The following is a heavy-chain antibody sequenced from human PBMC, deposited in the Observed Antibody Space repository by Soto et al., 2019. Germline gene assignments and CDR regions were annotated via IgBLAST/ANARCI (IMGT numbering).Heavy chain of an antibody. CDR1: GFSFSTHG. CDR3: AKSSSTIFGVVIPLHFDY. CDR2: ISYDGSNR. Sequence: GGSLRLSCAASGFSFSTHGMHWVRQAPGKGLEWVAVISYDGSNRYYADSVKGRFTISRENSKNTLYLQMNSLRAEDTAVYYCAKSSSTIFGVVIPLHFDYWGQGTLVTVSS. J-gene: IGHJ4*02. V-gene: IGHV3-30*18. D-gene: IGHD3-3*01.